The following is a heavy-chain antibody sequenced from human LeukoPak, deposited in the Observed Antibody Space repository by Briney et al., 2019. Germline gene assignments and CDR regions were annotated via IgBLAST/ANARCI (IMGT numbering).Heavy chain of an antibody. CDR3: ARGGAVERYCSSTSCYWVDAFDI. V-gene: IGHV5-10-1*01. D-gene: IGHD2-2*01. Sequence: PGGSLRISCKGSGYSFTSYWISWVRQMPGKGLEWMGRIDPSDSYTNYSPSFQGHVTISADKSIRTAYLQWSSLKASDTAMYYCARGGAVERYCSSTSCYWVDAFDIWGQGTMVTVSS. J-gene: IGHJ3*02. CDR2: IDPSDSYT. CDR1: GYSFTSYW.